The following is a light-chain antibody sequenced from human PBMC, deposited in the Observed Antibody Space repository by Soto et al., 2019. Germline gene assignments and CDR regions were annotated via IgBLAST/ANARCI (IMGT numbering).Light chain of an antibody. CDR2: KAS. Sequence: DIQMTQSPSTLSASVGDRVTITCRASQSISSWLAWYQQKPGKAPKLLIYKASSLQSVVPSSFSGSGSGTEFPLPFSCLHPDDFATYLRHQYYSYSPFVQRTKLEIK. CDR1: QSISSW. V-gene: IGKV1-5*03. CDR3: HQYYSYSP. J-gene: IGKJ2*01.